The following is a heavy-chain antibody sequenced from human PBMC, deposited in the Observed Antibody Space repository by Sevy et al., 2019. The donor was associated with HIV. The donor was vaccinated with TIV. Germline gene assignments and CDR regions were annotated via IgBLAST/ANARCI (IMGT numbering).Heavy chain of an antibody. CDR1: GFTFSSYW. CDR2: INQDGSEK. D-gene: IGHD3-16*01. J-gene: IGHJ4*02. CDR3: ARDSKADYNYGLEEMMAY. Sequence: GGSLRLSCAASGFTFSSYWMSWVRQAPGKGLEWVANINQDGSEKHYGDSVKGRVTISRDSSKNSLLLQVHSLTVEDTAVYYCARDSKADYNYGLEEMMAYWGQGTLVTVSS. V-gene: IGHV3-7*01.